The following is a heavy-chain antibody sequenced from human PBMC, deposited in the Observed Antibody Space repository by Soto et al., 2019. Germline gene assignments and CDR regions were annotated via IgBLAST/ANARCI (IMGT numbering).Heavy chain of an antibody. CDR2: IYYSGST. J-gene: IGHJ6*02. CDR1: GGSVSSGSYY. CDR3: ARVQALYYYYGMDV. V-gene: IGHV4-61*01. Sequence: SETLSLTCTVSGGSVSSGSYYWSWIRQPPGKGLEWIGYIYYSGSTNYNPSLKSRVTISVDTSKNQFSLKLSSVTAADTAVYYCARVQALYYYYGMDVWGQGTTVTVSS.